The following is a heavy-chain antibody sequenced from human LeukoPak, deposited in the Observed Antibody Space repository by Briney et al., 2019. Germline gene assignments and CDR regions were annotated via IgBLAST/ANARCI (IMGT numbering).Heavy chain of an antibody. CDR2: IYSGGST. J-gene: IGHJ4*02. V-gene: IGHV3-53*01. CDR1: GFTVSSNY. CDR3: ARDTSTRYYYSH. D-gene: IGHD2/OR15-2a*01. Sequence: PGGSLRLSCAASGFTVSSNYMSWVRPAPGKGLEWVSVIYSGGSTYYADSVKGRFTISRDNSKNTPYLQMNSLRDEDRAVYYFARDTSTRYYYSHWGQGNLVPVSS.